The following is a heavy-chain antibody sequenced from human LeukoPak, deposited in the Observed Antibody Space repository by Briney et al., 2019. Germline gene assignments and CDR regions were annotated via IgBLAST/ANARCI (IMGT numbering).Heavy chain of an antibody. Sequence: SETLSLTCAVYGGSFSGYYWSWIRQPPGKGLEWIGEINHSGSTNYNPSLKSRVTISLDTSKNQFSLNLSSVTAADTAVYYCARRWVYDKRAFDAWGQGTMVTVSS. J-gene: IGHJ3*01. CDR3: ARRWVYDKRAFDA. D-gene: IGHD3-16*01. CDR2: INHSGST. V-gene: IGHV4-34*01. CDR1: GGSFSGYY.